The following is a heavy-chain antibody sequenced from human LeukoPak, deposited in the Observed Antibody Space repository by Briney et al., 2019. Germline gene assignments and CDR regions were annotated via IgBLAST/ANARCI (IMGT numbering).Heavy chain of an antibody. D-gene: IGHD3-22*01. J-gene: IGHJ4*02. CDR1: GFTFSSYS. V-gene: IGHV3-21*01. Sequence: GGSLRLSCAASGFTFSSYSMNWVRQAPGKGLEWVSSISSTSTYIYYADSVTGRFTISRDNAKNSLYLQMNSLRAEDTALYYCARDEDSGGYCDLWGQGTLVTVSS. CDR2: ISSTSTYI. CDR3: ARDEDSGGYCDL.